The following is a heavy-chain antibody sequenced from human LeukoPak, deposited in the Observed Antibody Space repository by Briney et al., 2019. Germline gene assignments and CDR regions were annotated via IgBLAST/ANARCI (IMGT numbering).Heavy chain of an antibody. CDR2: IYWDNDK. CDR3: AHRVAANNGYDY. J-gene: IGHJ4*02. V-gene: IGHV2-5*02. Sequence: SGPTLVKPTQTLTLTCTFSGFSLSTSGGGVGWIRQPPGKALEWLSLIYWDNDKRYSPSLNARLTITKDTSKNQVVLTMTNMDPVDTATYYCAHRVAANNGYDYWGQGILVTVSS. D-gene: IGHD2-8*01. CDR1: GFSLSTSGGG.